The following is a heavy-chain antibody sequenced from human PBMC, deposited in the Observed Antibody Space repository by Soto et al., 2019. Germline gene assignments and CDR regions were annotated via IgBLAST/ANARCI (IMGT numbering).Heavy chain of an antibody. D-gene: IGHD1-1*01. CDR2: INPSGGST. Sequence: ASVKVSCKASGYTFTSYYTHCVRPAPGQGLEWMGIINPSGGSTSYAQKFQGRVTMTRDTSTSTVYMELSSLRSEDTAVYYCARPRNWNDDGDYYFDYWGQGTLVTVSS. V-gene: IGHV1-46*01. CDR1: GYTFTSYY. J-gene: IGHJ4*02. CDR3: ARPRNWNDDGDYYFDY.